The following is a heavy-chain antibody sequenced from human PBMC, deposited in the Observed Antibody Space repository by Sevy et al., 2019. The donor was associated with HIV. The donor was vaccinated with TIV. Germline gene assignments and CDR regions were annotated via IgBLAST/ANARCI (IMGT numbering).Heavy chain of an antibody. J-gene: IGHJ4*02. CDR1: GYTFTSYA. CDR3: ARSVIPTAIFDY. V-gene: IGHV1-3*01. CDR2: INPGNGNT. Sequence: ASVKVSCKASGYTFTSYAIHWVRQAPGQRLEWMGWINPGNGNTKYSQKFQGRVTITRDTSASTTYMELSSLRSEDTAVHYCARSVIPTAIFDYWGRGTLVTVSS. D-gene: IGHD2-2*01.